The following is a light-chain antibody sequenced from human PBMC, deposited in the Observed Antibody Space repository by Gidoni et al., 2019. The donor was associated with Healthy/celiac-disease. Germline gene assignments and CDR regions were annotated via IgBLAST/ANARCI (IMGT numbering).Light chain of an antibody. CDR3: QQRSNWPPPT. Sequence: EIVLTQSQATLSLSPGERATLSCRASRSVSSYLAWYQQKPGQAPRLLIDDASNRATGIPARFSGSGSGTDFTLTISSLEPEDFAVYYCQQRSNWPPPTFGQGTRLEIK. V-gene: IGKV3-11*01. CDR1: RSVSSY. CDR2: DAS. J-gene: IGKJ5*01.